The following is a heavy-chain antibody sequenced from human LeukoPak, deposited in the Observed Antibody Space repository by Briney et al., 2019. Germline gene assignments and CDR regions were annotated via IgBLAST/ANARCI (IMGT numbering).Heavy chain of an antibody. CDR3: ARRVPSYWYFDL. Sequence: PGGSLRLSCAASGFTVSSNYMTWVRQAPGKGLEWASVIYIVGSTYYADSVKGRFTISRDNSENTMYLHMNSLRAEDTAVYYCARRVPSYWYFDLWGRGTLVTVSS. V-gene: IGHV3-66*02. CDR2: IYIVGST. CDR1: GFTVSSNY. D-gene: IGHD3-10*01. J-gene: IGHJ2*01.